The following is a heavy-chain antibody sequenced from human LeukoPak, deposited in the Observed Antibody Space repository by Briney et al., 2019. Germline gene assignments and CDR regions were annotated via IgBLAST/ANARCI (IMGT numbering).Heavy chain of an antibody. CDR3: ASRIIYDSSGYYGDY. CDR2: IYTSGST. J-gene: IGHJ4*02. CDR1: GGSISSGSYY. V-gene: IGHV4-61*02. D-gene: IGHD3-22*01. Sequence: PSQTLSLTCTVSGGSISSGSYYWRWIRQPAGKGLEWIGRIYTSGSTNYNPSLKSRVTISVDTSKNQFSLKLSSVTAADTAVYYCASRIIYDSSGYYGDYWGQGTLVTVSS.